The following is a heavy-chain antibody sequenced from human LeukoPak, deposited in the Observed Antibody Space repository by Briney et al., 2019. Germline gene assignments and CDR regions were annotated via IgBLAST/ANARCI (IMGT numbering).Heavy chain of an antibody. CDR3: AKAVWSGSYFYYFDY. CDR1: GFTFSSYA. CDR2: ISGSGGST. D-gene: IGHD1-26*01. V-gene: IGHV3-23*01. J-gene: IGHJ4*02. Sequence: GGSLRLSCAASGFTFSSYAMSWVRQAPGKGLEWVSAISGSGGSTYYADSVKGRFTISRDNSKNTLYLQMNSLRAEDTAVYYCAKAVWSGSYFYYFDYWGQGTLVTVSS.